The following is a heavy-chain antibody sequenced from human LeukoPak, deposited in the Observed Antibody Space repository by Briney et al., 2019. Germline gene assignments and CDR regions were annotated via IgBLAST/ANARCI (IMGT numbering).Heavy chain of an antibody. CDR3: ARHVGAAAGTPYFDY. D-gene: IGHD6-13*01. V-gene: IGHV4-59*08. J-gene: IGHJ4*02. CDR1: GGSISSYY. Sequence: SETLSLTCTVSGGSISSYYWSWIRQPPGKGLEWIGYIYYSGSTNYNPSLKSRVTISVDTSKNQFSLKLSSVTAADTAVYYCARHVGAAAGTPYFDYWGQGTLVTVSS. CDR2: IYYSGST.